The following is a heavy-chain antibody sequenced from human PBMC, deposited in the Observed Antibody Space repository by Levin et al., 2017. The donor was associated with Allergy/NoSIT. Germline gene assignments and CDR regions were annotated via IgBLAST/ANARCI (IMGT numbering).Heavy chain of an antibody. CDR2: ISDDGSKK. D-gene: IGHD3-9*01. CDR1: GFAFSSYA. CDR3: AKVRRELVIATDAFAI. Sequence: GGSLRLSCAVSGFAFSSYAMHWVRQAPGKGLEWVADISDDGSKKYYADSVKGRFTISRDNFKNTLFLQMNSLRVEDTAVYYCAKVRRELVIATDAFAIWGPGTLVTVSS. J-gene: IGHJ3*02. V-gene: IGHV3-30*18.